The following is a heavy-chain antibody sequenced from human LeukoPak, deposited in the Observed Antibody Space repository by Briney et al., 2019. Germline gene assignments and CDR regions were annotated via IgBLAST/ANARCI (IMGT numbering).Heavy chain of an antibody. CDR3: ARESVAVGTRWFDP. J-gene: IGHJ5*02. Sequence: SETLSLICTVSGGSISTFYWTWIRQPAGKGPEWIGRIYNSETTIYNPSLESRVTMSIDTSKNQFSLKLSSVTAADTAMYYCARESVAVGTRWFDPWGQGTLVTVSS. V-gene: IGHV4-4*07. CDR1: GGSISTFY. CDR2: IYNSETT. D-gene: IGHD2-15*01.